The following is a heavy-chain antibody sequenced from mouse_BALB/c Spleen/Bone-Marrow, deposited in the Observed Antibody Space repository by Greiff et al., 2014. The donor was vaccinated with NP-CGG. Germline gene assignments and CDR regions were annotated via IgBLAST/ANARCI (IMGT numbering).Heavy chain of an antibody. J-gene: IGHJ4*01. CDR2: IFPGSGNT. V-gene: IGHV1-66*01. CDR3: AKRHKYHDYGLDY. Sequence: QVQLQQSGPELVKPGASVKISCKASGYSFTSYYIHWVKQRPGQGLEWIEWIFPGSGNTKYNEKFKGKATLTADTSSSTAYMQLSSLTSEDSAVYFCAKRHKYHDYGLDYWGQGTSVTVSS. CDR1: GYSFTSYY. D-gene: IGHD5-1-1*01.